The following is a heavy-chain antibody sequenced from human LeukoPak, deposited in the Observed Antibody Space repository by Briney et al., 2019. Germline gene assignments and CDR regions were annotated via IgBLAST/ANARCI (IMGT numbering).Heavy chain of an antibody. Sequence: GGSLRLSCAVSGFTFSSYWMHWVRQAPGKGLVWVSRIDRDGSRINYADSVKGRFTISRDNSKNTLYLQMNSLRAEDTAVYYCARDRRGVVVVAATPTEIQHWGQGTLVTVSS. CDR2: IDRDGSRI. J-gene: IGHJ1*01. V-gene: IGHV3-74*01. CDR3: ARDRRGVVVVAATPTEIQH. CDR1: GFTFSSYW. D-gene: IGHD2-15*01.